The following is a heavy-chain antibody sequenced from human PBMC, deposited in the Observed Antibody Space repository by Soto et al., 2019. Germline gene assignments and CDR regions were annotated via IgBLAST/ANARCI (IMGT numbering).Heavy chain of an antibody. Sequence: SVKVSCKASGFTFTSAAVQWVRQARGQGREWIGWIVVGSGNTNYAQKFQERVVITRDMATRTAYMELSCLRSEDTAVYYCAADPVTTYYSYGMDVWR. J-gene: IGHJ6*02. CDR2: IVVGSGNT. D-gene: IGHD4-17*01. CDR3: AADPVTTYYSYGMDV. V-gene: IGHV1-58*01. CDR1: GFTFTSAA.